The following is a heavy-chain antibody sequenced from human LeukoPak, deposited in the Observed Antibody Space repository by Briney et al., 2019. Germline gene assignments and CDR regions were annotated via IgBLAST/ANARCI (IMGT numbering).Heavy chain of an antibody. Sequence: PGGSLRLSCAASGFTLSTYWMNWVRQAPGKGLEWVSYISSSGSTIYYSDSVKGRFTISRDNAKNSLDLQMNILRVEDTAVYYCARETDSTLFDYWGQGTLVTVSS. D-gene: IGHD2-2*01. CDR1: GFTLSTYW. J-gene: IGHJ4*02. CDR3: ARETDSTLFDY. V-gene: IGHV3-48*04. CDR2: ISSSGSTI.